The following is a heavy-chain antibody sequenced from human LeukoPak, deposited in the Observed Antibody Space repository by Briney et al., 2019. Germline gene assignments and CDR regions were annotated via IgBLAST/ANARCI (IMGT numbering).Heavy chain of an antibody. CDR2: INSDESST. Sequence: GGSLRLSCAASEFTFSNHWMHWVRQAPGKGLMWVSHINSDESSTTYADSVKGRFTISRDKARNTLYLQMNSLRAEDTAVYYCARGFRSAVAVWGQGTLVTVSS. J-gene: IGHJ4*02. D-gene: IGHD4-23*01. CDR1: EFTFSNHW. V-gene: IGHV3-74*01. CDR3: ARGFRSAVAV.